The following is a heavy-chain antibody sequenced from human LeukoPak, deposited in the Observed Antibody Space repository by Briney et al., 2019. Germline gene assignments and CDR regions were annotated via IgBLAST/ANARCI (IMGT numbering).Heavy chain of an antibody. CDR3: AVYYYDSSGYYYFKYFQH. CDR2: IIPIFGTA. Sequence: ASVKVSCKASGGTFSSYAISWVRQAPGQGLEWMGGIIPIFGTANYAQKFQGRVTITTDESTSTAYMEPSSLRSEDTAVYYCAVYYYDSSGYYYFKYFQHWGQGTLVTVSS. J-gene: IGHJ1*01. V-gene: IGHV1-69*05. CDR1: GGTFSSYA. D-gene: IGHD3-22*01.